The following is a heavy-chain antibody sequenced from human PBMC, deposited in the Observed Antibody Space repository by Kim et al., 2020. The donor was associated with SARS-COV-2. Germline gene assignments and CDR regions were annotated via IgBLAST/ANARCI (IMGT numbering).Heavy chain of an antibody. J-gene: IGHJ6*02. Sequence: GGSLRLSCAASGFTFSSYSMNWVRQAPGKGLEWVSSISSSSSYIYYADSVKGRFTISRDNAKNSLYLQMNSLRAEDTAVYYCARVRGGFYYYYGMDVWGQRTTIIVAS. CDR1: GFTFSSYS. V-gene: IGHV3-21*01. CDR2: ISSSSSYI. D-gene: IGHD2-15*01. CDR3: ARVRGGFYYYYGMDV.